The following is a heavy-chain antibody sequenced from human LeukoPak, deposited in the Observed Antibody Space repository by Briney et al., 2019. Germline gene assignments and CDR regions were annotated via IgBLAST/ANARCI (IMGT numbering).Heavy chain of an antibody. CDR3: ARVLNYYDSSGYYFSY. J-gene: IGHJ4*02. Sequence: GGSLRLSCAASGFTFSSYGMHWVRQAPGKGLEWVAVIWYDGSNKYYADSVKGRFTISRDNSKNTLYLQMNSLRAEDTAVYYCARVLNYYDSSGYYFSYWGQGTLVTVSS. D-gene: IGHD3-22*01. CDR2: IWYDGSNK. V-gene: IGHV3-33*01. CDR1: GFTFSSYG.